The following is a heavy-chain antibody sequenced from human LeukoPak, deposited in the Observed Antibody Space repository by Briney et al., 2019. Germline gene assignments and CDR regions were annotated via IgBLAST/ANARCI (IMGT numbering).Heavy chain of an antibody. D-gene: IGHD5-12*01. Sequence: GGSLRLSCVGSGFTFSDYYMTWIRQAPGGGLEWLSCISSSGNKINSAESVKDRFTISRDNAKNSLSLEMSSLKAEDTAVYYCARGACCRTISCYGVLNWFDTWGQGTLVTVSS. J-gene: IGHJ5*02. CDR2: ISSSGNKI. CDR1: GFTFSDYY. V-gene: IGHV3-11*04. CDR3: ARGACCRTISCYGVLNWFDT.